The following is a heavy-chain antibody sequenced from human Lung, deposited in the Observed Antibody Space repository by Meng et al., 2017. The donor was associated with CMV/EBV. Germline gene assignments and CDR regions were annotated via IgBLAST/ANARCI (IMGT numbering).Heavy chain of an antibody. D-gene: IGHD2-2*01. J-gene: IGHJ5*02. V-gene: IGHV1-2*02. CDR3: ARVVVVPAAKRFDP. Sequence: ASGYTFTGYYMHWVRQAPAQGLEWMGWITPTSGGTNYAQKFQGRVTMTRDTSISTAYMELSRLISDDTAVYYCARVVVVPAAKRFDPWGQGTLVTVSS. CDR2: ITPTSGGT. CDR1: GYTFTGYY.